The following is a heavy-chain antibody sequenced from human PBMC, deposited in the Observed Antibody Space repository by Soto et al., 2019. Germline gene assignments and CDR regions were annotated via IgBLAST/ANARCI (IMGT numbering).Heavy chain of an antibody. Sequence: SQTLSLTCAISGDSVSNNSTAWNWIRQSPSRGLEWLGRTYYRSKWYNDYAVSVKSRVIVNPDTSKNQFSLQLNSVTPEDTAVYYCARERYGDYGRGTFDIWGQGTMVTVSS. V-gene: IGHV6-1*01. CDR3: ARERYGDYGRGTFDI. CDR2: TYYRSKWYN. J-gene: IGHJ3*02. CDR1: GDSVSNNSTA. D-gene: IGHD4-17*01.